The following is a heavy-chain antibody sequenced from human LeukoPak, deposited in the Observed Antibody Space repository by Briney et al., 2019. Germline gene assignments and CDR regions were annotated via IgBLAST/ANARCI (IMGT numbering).Heavy chain of an antibody. V-gene: IGHV3-30-3*01. CDR1: GFTFSSYA. CDR2: ISYDGSNK. D-gene: IGHD2-21*02. CDR3: ARVPSDQNCGGDCYSFSAFDI. Sequence: GRSLRLSCAASGFTFSSYAMHWVRQAPGKGLEWVAVISYDGSNKYYADSVKGRFTISRDNSKNTLYLQMNSLRAEDTAVYYCARVPSDQNCGGDCYSFSAFDIWGQGTMVTVSS. J-gene: IGHJ3*02.